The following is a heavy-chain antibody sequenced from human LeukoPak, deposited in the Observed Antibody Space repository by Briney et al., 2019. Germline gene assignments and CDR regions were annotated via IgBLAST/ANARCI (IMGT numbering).Heavy chain of an antibody. Sequence: SETLSLTCTVSGGSISSYYWSWIRQPAGKGLEWIGRIHTSGSTNYNPSLKSRVTMSVDTSKNQFSLKLSSVTAADTAVYYCARDWARVWYDSSGYYPEGNWFDPWGQGTLVTVSS. J-gene: IGHJ5*02. CDR3: ARDWARVWYDSSGYYPEGNWFDP. CDR1: GGSISSYY. V-gene: IGHV4-4*07. D-gene: IGHD3-22*01. CDR2: IHTSGST.